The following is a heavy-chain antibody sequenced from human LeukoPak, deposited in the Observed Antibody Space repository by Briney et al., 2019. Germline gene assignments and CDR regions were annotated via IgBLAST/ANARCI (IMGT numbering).Heavy chain of an antibody. CDR1: GGSISSYY. D-gene: IGHD3-10*01. V-gene: IGHV4-59*01. CDR2: IYYSGST. Sequence: PSETLSLTCTVSGGSISSYYWSWIRQPPGKGLEWIGYIYYSGSTNYNPSLKSRVAISVDTSKNQFSLKLSSMTAADTAVYYCARERREYYYGSGSYYNDAFDIWGQGTMVTVSS. J-gene: IGHJ3*02. CDR3: ARERREYYYGSGSYYNDAFDI.